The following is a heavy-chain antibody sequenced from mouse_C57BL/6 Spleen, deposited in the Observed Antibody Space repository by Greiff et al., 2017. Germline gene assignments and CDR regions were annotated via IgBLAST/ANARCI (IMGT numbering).Heavy chain of an antibody. CDR3: ARYGTGPYAMDY. V-gene: IGHV7-3*01. D-gene: IGHD4-1*01. CDR2: IRNKANGYTT. Sequence: EVQLVESGGGLVQPGGSLSLSCAASGFTFTDYYMSWVRQPPGKALEWLGFIRNKANGYTTEYSASVKGRFTISRDNSQSILYLQMNALRAEDSATYYCARYGTGPYAMDYWGQGTSVTVSS. J-gene: IGHJ4*01. CDR1: GFTFTDYY.